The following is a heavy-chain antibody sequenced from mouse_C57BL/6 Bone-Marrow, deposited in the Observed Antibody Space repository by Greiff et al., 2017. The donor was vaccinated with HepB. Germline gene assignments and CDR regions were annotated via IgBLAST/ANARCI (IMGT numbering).Heavy chain of an antibody. Sequence: QVQLQQSGPELVKPGASVKISCKASGYSFTSYYIHWVKQRPGQGLEWIGWIYPGSGNTKYNEKFKGKATLTADTSSSTAYMQLSSLTSEDSAVYYCARIWGTRDFDYWGQGTTLTVSS. V-gene: IGHV1-66*01. CDR1: GYSFTSYY. D-gene: IGHD3-3*01. CDR2: IYPGSGNT. J-gene: IGHJ2*01. CDR3: ARIWGTRDFDY.